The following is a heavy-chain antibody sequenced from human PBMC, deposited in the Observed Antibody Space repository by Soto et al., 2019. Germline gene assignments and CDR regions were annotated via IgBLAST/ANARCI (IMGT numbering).Heavy chain of an antibody. J-gene: IGHJ4*02. D-gene: IGHD3-10*01. Sequence: GASVKVSCKASGYTFTSYGISWVRQAPGQGLEWMGWISAYNGNTNHAQKLQGRVTMTTDTSTSTAYMELRSLRSDDTAVYYCARDKLLWFGELVNPNFDYWGQGTLVTVSS. CDR3: ARDKLLWFGELVNPNFDY. V-gene: IGHV1-18*01. CDR1: GYTFTSYG. CDR2: ISAYNGNT.